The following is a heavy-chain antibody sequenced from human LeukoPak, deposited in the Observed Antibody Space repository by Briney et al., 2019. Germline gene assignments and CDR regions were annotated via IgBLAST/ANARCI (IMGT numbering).Heavy chain of an antibody. V-gene: IGHV3-53*01. CDR3: ARIPTGYGVNSGGY. CDR1: GFTVSNKY. CDR2: IHSGGST. J-gene: IGHJ4*01. D-gene: IGHD4/OR15-4a*01. Sequence: GGSLRLSCAASGFTVSNKYMTWVRQAPGKGLEWGSVIHSGGSTYYADAVKGRFTISRDTSNNTLSLQMNSLRVKDTAIYYCARIPTGYGVNSGGYWGQGTLVTVSS.